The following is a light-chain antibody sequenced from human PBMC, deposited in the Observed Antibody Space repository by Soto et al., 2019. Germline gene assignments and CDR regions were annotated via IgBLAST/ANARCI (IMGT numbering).Light chain of an antibody. CDR2: EVS. J-gene: IGLJ1*01. CDR1: SSDIGSYNY. CDR3: RSYTSSSTLYV. V-gene: IGLV2-14*01. Sequence: QSVLTQPASVSGSPRQSITISCTGTSSDIGSYNYVSWYQQHPGKAPKLMIYEVSYRPSGVSNRFSASKSGNTASLTISGLQAEDEADYYCRSYTSSSTLYVFGTGTTVIV.